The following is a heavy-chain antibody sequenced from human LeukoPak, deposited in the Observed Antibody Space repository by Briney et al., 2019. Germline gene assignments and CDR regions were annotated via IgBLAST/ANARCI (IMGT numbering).Heavy chain of an antibody. CDR3: ARDKGSSWSGGFDY. Sequence: GGSLRLSCAASGFTFSRYSMNWVRQAPGKGLEWVSYISSSSSYIYYADSVKGRFTISRDNAKNSLYLQMASLRAEDTAVYYCARDKGSSWSGGFDYWGQGTLVTVYS. V-gene: IGHV3-21*01. CDR1: GFTFSRYS. J-gene: IGHJ4*02. CDR2: ISSSSSYI. D-gene: IGHD6-13*01.